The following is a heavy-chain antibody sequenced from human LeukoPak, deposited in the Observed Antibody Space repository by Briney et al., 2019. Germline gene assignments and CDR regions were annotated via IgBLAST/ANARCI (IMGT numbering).Heavy chain of an antibody. CDR3: ARGRTMDGSTPPFEI. V-gene: IGHV1-2*02. Sequence: GASVKVSCKASGYTFTNYYMHWVRQAPGQGLEWMGWTDPNTGDTNYSQNIQGRATMTRDTSINTAYMEFTSLGSDDTAVYYCARGRTMDGSTPPFEIWGQGTMVTVSS. J-gene: IGHJ3*02. CDR2: TDPNTGDT. D-gene: IGHD4/OR15-4a*01. CDR1: GYTFTNYY.